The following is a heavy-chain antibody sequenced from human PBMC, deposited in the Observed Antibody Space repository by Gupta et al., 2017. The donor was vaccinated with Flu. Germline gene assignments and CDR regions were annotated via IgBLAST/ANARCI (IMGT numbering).Heavy chain of an antibody. J-gene: IGHJ5*02. Sequence: QVQLQQWGAGLLKPSETLSLTCAVYGGSFSGYYWSWIRQPPGKGLEWIGEINHSGSTNDNPPLKSRVTISVDTSKNQFSLKLSSGTAADTAVYYCAIGDDWSLFDPWGQGTLVTVSS. V-gene: IGHV4-34*01. D-gene: IGHD2-21*01. CDR2: INHSGST. CDR3: AIGDDWSLFDP. CDR1: GGSFSGYY.